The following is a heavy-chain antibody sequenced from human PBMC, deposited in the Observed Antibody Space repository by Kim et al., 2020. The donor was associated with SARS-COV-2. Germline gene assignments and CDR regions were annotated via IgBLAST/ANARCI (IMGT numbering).Heavy chain of an antibody. D-gene: IGHD1-26*01. CDR1: GFTFSSYW. CDR3: ARDIWGGGATGDYYYYYGMDL. Sequence: GGSLRLSCAASGFTFSSYWMSWVRQAPGKGLEWVANIKQDGSEKYYVDSVKGRFTISRDNAKNSLYLQMNSLRAEDTAVYYCARDIWGGGATGDYYYYYGMDLWGQGTTVTVSS. J-gene: IGHJ6*02. CDR2: IKQDGSEK. V-gene: IGHV3-7*03.